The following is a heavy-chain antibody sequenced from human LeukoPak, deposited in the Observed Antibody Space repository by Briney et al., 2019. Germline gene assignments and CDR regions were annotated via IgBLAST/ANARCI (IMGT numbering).Heavy chain of an antibody. CDR1: GYTLTELS. D-gene: IGHD1-14*01. CDR2: FDPEDGET. J-gene: IGHJ6*03. Sequence: ASVKVSCEVSGYTLTELSMHWVRQAPGKGLEWMGGFDPEDGETIYAQKFQGRVTMTEDSSTDTAYMELSSLRSEDTAVYYCATFSVTAARYYYYYMDVWGKGTTVTVSS. CDR3: ATFSVTAARYYYYYMDV. V-gene: IGHV1-24*01.